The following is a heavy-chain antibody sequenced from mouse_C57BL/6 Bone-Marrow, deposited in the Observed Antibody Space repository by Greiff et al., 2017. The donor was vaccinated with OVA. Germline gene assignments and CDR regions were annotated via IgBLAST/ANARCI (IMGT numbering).Heavy chain of an antibody. Sequence: QVQLQQPGAELVRPGTSVKLSCKASGYTFTSYWMHWVKQRPGQGLEWIGVIDPSDSYTNYNQKFKGKATLTVDTSSSTAYMQLSSLTSEDSAVYYCARAGDYYGPLYGAWFAYWGQGTLVTVSA. CDR3: ARAGDYYGPLYGAWFAY. V-gene: IGHV1-59*01. CDR1: GYTFTSYW. CDR2: IDPSDSYT. J-gene: IGHJ3*01. D-gene: IGHD1-1*01.